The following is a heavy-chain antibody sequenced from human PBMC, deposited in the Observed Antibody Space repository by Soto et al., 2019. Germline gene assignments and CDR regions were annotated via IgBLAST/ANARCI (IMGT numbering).Heavy chain of an antibody. CDR3: ARGSEVFTMVRGVINHFDY. D-gene: IGHD3-10*01. Sequence: ASVKDCWNASGYTFTNHDGNWIRQNTGQGLEWMGWMNPNSGNTGYAQKFQGRVTMTRNTSISTAYMELSSLRSEDTAVYYCARGSEVFTMVRGVINHFDYWGQGTLVTVSS. CDR1: GYTFTNHD. J-gene: IGHJ4*02. CDR2: MNPNSGNT. V-gene: IGHV1-8*01.